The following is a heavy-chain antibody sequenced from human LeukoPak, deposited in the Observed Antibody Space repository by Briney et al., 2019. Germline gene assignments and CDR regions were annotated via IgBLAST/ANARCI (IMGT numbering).Heavy chain of an antibody. D-gene: IGHD3-22*01. CDR2: TYYSGST. V-gene: IGHV4-39*07. CDR3: ARCDALNYYDSSGTFDY. Sequence: PSETLSLTCTVSGGSISSGNYYWGWIRQPPGTGLEWIGSTYYSGSTYYNPSLKSRVTISVDTSKNQFSLKLSSVTAADTAVYYCARCDALNYYDSSGTFDYWGQGTLVTVSS. J-gene: IGHJ4*02. CDR1: GGSISSGNYY.